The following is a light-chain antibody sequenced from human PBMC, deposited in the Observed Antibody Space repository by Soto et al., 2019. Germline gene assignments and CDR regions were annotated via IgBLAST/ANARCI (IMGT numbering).Light chain of an antibody. J-gene: IGLJ1*01. CDR1: SSDVGRYNY. V-gene: IGLV2-8*01. CDR3: SSYSDSNNIYV. Sequence: QSSLTQPPSSSGSPGQSITISCSGTSSDVGRYNYVSWYQQHPGKAPKLIICGVSERPSGVPDRFSGSKSGNTASLTVSGLQADDEADYYCSSYSDSNNIYVFGTGTKVNVL. CDR2: GVS.